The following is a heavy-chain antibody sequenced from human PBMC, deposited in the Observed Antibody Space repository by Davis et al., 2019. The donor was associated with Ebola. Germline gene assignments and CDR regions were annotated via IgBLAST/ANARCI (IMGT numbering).Heavy chain of an antibody. V-gene: IGHV3-20*04. CDR1: GFTFDDYG. CDR3: ARDSRDSSGYYYVGTYNWFDP. D-gene: IGHD3-22*01. CDR2: INWNGGST. Sequence: PGGSLRLSCAASGFTFDDYGMSWVRQAPGKGLEWVSGINWNGGSTGYADSVKGRFTISRDNAKNSLYLQMNSLRAEDTALYYCARDSRDSSGYYYVGTYNWFDPWGQGTLVTVSS. J-gene: IGHJ5*02.